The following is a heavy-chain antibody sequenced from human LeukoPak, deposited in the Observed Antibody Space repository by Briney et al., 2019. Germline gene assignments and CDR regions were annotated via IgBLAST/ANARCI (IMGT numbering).Heavy chain of an antibody. Sequence: GGSLRLSCAASGFTVSSNYMSWVRQAPGKGLERVSVIYSGGSTYYADSVKGRFTISRDNSKNTLYLQMNSLRAEDTAVYYCARDNSIHGGYYVDYWGQGTLVTVSS. D-gene: IGHD3-22*01. V-gene: IGHV3-66*02. J-gene: IGHJ4*02. CDR3: ARDNSIHGGYYVDY. CDR2: IYSGGST. CDR1: GFTVSSNY.